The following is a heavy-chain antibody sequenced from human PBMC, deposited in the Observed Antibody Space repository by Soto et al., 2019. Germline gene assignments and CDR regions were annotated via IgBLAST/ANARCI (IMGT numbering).Heavy chain of an antibody. J-gene: IGHJ5*02. Sequence: EVQLLESGGGLVQPGGSLRLSCAASGFTFSSYAMSWVRQAPGKGLEWVSAIIGSGGSKYYADSVKGRFIISRDNSKSTLYLQMNSLRAEDTALYYCAKDQTGAETAMDRWGQGTLVTVSS. CDR2: IIGSGGSK. V-gene: IGHV3-23*01. CDR1: GFTFSSYA. D-gene: IGHD5-18*01. CDR3: AKDQTGAETAMDR.